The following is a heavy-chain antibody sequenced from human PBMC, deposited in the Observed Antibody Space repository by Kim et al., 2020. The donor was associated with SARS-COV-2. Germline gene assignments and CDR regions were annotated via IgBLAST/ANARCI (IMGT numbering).Heavy chain of an antibody. CDR1: GYTFINYA. J-gene: IGHJ5*01. CDR2: INPANGDT. D-gene: IGHD3-10*01. Sequence: ASVKVSCKASGYTFINYAMHWVRQAPGQRPDWMGWINPANGDTRYSQNFQGRVTTTRDTSATTVYMELTALRSEDTAVYYCARGQFGSMSNNWFDSWGQGTLVTVSS. CDR3: ARGQFGSMSNNWFDS. V-gene: IGHV1-3*01.